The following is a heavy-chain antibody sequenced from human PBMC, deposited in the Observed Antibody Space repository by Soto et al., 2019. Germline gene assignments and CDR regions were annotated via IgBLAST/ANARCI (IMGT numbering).Heavy chain of an antibody. J-gene: IGHJ6*02. CDR2: ISAYNGNT. V-gene: IGHV1-18*01. CDR3: ARLCSGGSCYSLYYGMDV. CDR1: GYTFTSYG. Sequence: QVQLVQSGAEVKKPGASVKVSCKASGYTFTSYGISWVRQAPGQGLEWMGWISAYNGNTNYAQKLQGRVTMTTDTXTXTXXMELRSMRSDDTAVYYCARLCSGGSCYSLYYGMDVWGQGTTVTVSS. D-gene: IGHD2-15*01.